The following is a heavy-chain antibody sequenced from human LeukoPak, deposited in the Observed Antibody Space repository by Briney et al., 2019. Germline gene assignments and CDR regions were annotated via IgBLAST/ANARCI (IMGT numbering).Heavy chain of an antibody. V-gene: IGHV3-7*03. J-gene: IGHJ1*01. D-gene: IGHD4-17*01. CDR3: ARDPNGNYVGAFDFQR. Sequence: GGSLRLSCAASGFAFSSSWMSWVRQAPGKGLEWAANIKQDGTEKYYVDSVNGRFTISRDNAKNSLYLQMSSLRAEDTAVYYCARDPNGNYVGAFDFQRWGQGTLVTVSS. CDR2: IKQDGTEK. CDR1: GFAFSSSW.